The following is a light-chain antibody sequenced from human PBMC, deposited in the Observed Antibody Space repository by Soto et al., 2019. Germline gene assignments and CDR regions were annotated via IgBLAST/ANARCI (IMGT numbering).Light chain of an antibody. CDR1: QTVSKF. V-gene: IGKV1-39*01. CDR2: SAS. J-gene: IGKJ1*01. CDR3: QQTYSLPRT. Sequence: DVQMTQSPSSLSASVGDSVTIACRASQTVSKFVNWYQQKPGEVPDLLIYSASTQYSGVPSRFSGSGSGTEFTLTISNLQPEDFATYYCQQTYSLPRTFAQGTKVDIK.